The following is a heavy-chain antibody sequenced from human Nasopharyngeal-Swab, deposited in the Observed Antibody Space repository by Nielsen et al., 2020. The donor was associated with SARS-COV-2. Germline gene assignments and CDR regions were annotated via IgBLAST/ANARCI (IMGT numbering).Heavy chain of an antibody. CDR1: GGSFNEYY. CDR3: ARSTWIPLDS. Sequence: SETLSLTCGVSGGSFNEYYWSWIRQSPDEGLEWIGEINHSDRTIYNPSLKSRLTISVDTSKSQFSLELRSVTATDTAVYYCARSTWIPLDSWGPGTLVTVSS. V-gene: IGHV4-34*01. D-gene: IGHD5-12*01. J-gene: IGHJ4*02. CDR2: INHSDRT.